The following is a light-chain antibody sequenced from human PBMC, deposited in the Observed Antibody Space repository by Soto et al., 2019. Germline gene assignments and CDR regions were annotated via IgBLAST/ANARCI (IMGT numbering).Light chain of an antibody. J-gene: IGLJ1*01. CDR2: KGT. V-gene: IGLV2-23*01. CDR1: ISDVVDYNS. Sequence: SVLAQPPSVSGSPGQSATISCTGTISDVVDYNSVSWYQQHPDKAPQLMIYKGTQRPSGVSNRFSGSKSGNAASLTISGLQAGDEADYFCCSSAPESTYAFGTATKVTVL. CDR3: CSSAPESTYA.